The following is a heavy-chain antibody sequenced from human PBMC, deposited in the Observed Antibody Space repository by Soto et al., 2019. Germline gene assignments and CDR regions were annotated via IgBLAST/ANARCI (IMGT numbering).Heavy chain of an antibody. J-gene: IGHJ4*02. CDR3: ATYDFWSGSDFDY. Sequence: SETLSLTCTVSGGSISSSSYYWGWIRQPPGKGLEWIGSIYYSGSTYYNPSLKSRVTISVDTSKNQFSLKLSSVTAADTAVYYCATYDFWSGSDFDYWGEGTLVTVSS. V-gene: IGHV4-39*01. CDR1: GGSISSSSYY. D-gene: IGHD3-3*01. CDR2: IYYSGST.